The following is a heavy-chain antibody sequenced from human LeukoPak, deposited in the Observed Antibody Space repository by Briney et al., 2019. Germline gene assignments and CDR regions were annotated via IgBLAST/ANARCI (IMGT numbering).Heavy chain of an antibody. V-gene: IGHV3-23*01. CDR1: GFTFTSYA. J-gene: IGHJ4*01. D-gene: IGHD3-22*01. Sequence: GGSLRLSYAASGFTFTSYAMSWVRQAPGKGLEWVSAISGSGGRTYYADSVKGRFTISRDNSKSTLFLQMNSLRAEDTAVYYCARSLSYYSASSGYYYYWGPGTLVTVS. CDR3: ARSLSYYSASSGYYYY. CDR2: ISGSGGRT.